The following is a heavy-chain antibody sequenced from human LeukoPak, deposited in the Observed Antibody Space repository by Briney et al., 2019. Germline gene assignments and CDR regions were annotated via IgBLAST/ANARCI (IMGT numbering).Heavy chain of an antibody. CDR2: FDPEDGET. D-gene: IGHD2-2*01. J-gene: IGHJ3*02. Sequence: ASVTVSCKVSGYTLTELSMHWVRQAPGKGLEWMGGFDPEDGETIYAQKFQGRVTMTEDTSTDTAYMELSSLRSEDTAVYYCATAVTTRYCSSTSCLDAFDIWGQGTMVTVSS. CDR1: GYTLTELS. V-gene: IGHV1-24*01. CDR3: ATAVTTRYCSSTSCLDAFDI.